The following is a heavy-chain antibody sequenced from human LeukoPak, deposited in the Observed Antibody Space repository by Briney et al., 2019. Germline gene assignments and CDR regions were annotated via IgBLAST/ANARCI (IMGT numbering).Heavy chain of an antibody. Sequence: SETLSFTCTVSGGSISSYYWSWVRQPAGKGLEWIGRIYTSGSTNYNPSLKSRVTMSVDTSKNQFSLKLSSVTAADTAVYYCARDAPVAKNAFDIWGQGTMVTVSS. CDR3: ARDAPVAKNAFDI. J-gene: IGHJ3*02. V-gene: IGHV4-4*07. CDR1: GGSISSYY. D-gene: IGHD5-12*01. CDR2: IYTSGST.